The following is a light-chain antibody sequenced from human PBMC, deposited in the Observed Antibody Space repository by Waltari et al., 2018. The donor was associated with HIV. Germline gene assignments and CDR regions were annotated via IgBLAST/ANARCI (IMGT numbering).Light chain of an antibody. CDR2: KNL. V-gene: IGLV1-47*01. CDR1: SSNIENAN. CDR3: VGWDSSLSAYV. J-gene: IGLJ1*01. Sequence: QSFLTQPPSASGTPGQTVTISCSGSSSNIENANVYWYQQLPGMTPKLLIYKNLLRPSGVPDRFAASKSGTSASLTISGLRSADEADYYCVGWDSSLSAYVFGAGTKVAVL.